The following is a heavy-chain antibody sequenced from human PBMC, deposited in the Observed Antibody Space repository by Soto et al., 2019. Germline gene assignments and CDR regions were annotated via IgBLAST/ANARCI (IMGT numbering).Heavy chain of an antibody. J-gene: IGHJ5*02. Sequence: ASVKVSCKASGYTFTSYGISWVRQAPGQGLEWMGWIRAYNGNTNYAQKLQGRVTMTTDTSTSIAYMELRCLRSDDTAVYYCARYGSGSYRWFDPWGQGTLVTVSS. CDR2: IRAYNGNT. CDR3: ARYGSGSYRWFDP. D-gene: IGHD3-10*01. CDR1: GYTFTSYG. V-gene: IGHV1-18*01.